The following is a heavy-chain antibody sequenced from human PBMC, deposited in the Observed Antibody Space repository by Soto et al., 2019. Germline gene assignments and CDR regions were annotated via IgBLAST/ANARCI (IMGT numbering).Heavy chain of an antibody. CDR1: GGTFSSYA. CDR3: ARQMNRGVIFDY. D-gene: IGHD3-10*01. CDR2: IVPLFRTT. V-gene: IGHV1-69*06. J-gene: IGHJ4*02. Sequence: QVQLVQSGAEAKKPGSSVKVSCKTSGGTFSSYAISWVRQAPGQGLEWMGGIVPLFRTTNYAQKFQGRVTITADTSTYTVYMELSGLRSGDTAVYYCARQMNRGVIFDYWGQGTLVTVSS.